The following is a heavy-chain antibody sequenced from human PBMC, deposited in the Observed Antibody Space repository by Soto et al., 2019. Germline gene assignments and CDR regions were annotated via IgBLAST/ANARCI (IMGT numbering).Heavy chain of an antibody. Sequence: EVQLVESGGGLVQPGGSLRLSCEASGFTLNSYWMHWVRQAPGKGLVWVSRIKSDGSTTEYADSVKGRFTISRDSAENTLYLQMNSLRAEDTAVYYCARRHYCIGGDCYSNGPFDIWGQGTMVTVSS. V-gene: IGHV3-74*03. D-gene: IGHD2-15*01. CDR1: GFTLNSYW. J-gene: IGHJ3*02. CDR2: IKSDGSTT. CDR3: ARRHYCIGGDCYSNGPFDI.